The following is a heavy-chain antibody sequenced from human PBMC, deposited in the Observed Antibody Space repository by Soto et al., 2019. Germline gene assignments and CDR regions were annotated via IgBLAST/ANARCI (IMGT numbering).Heavy chain of an antibody. D-gene: IGHD3-9*01. Sequence: QVQLVESGGGLVKPGGSLRLSCAASGFTLSDYYMTWIRQAPGKGLEWVSDISISGTTIHYADSVRGRFTISRDNAKNSLWLQMNPLRAEDTAVYYWARLRGDGYYNFWGQGTLVTVYS. V-gene: IGHV3-11*01. CDR3: ARLRGDGYYNF. CDR1: GFTLSDYY. CDR2: ISISGTTI. J-gene: IGHJ4*02.